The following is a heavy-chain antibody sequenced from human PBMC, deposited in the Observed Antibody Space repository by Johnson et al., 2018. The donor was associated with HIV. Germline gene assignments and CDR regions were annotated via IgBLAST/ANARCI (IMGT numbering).Heavy chain of an antibody. CDR2: ISSSGSTI. Sequence: VQLVESGGGVVQPGRSLRLSCTASGFTFSSYGMHWVRQAPGKGLEWVSFISSSGSTIYYSDSVKGRFTISRDNAKNSLYLQMNSLRAEDTAVYFCVRDRELLRADDAFDIWGQGTMVTVSS. D-gene: IGHD1-26*01. CDR3: VRDRELLRADDAFDI. V-gene: IGHV3-48*04. J-gene: IGHJ3*02. CDR1: GFTFSSYG.